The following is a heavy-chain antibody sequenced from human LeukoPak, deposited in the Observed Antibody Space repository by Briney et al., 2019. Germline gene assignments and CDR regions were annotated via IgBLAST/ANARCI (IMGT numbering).Heavy chain of an antibody. D-gene: IGHD3-3*01. V-gene: IGHV1-2*02. Sequence: ASVKVSCKASGYTFTGYYMHWVRQAPGQGVEGMGWINPNSGGTNYAQKFQGRVTMTRDTSISTAYMELSRLRSDDTAVYYCARPLYDFWSGYLYYWGQGTLVTVSS. CDR2: INPNSGGT. CDR1: GYTFTGYY. J-gene: IGHJ4*02. CDR3: ARPLYDFWSGYLYY.